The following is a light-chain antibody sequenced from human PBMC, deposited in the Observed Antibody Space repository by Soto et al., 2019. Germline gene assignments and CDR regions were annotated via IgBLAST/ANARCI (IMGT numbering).Light chain of an antibody. CDR3: SSYTNTSTLV. Sequence: QSALTQPASVSGSPGQSITISCTGTSSDVGAYNLVSWYQLHPGRAPKLFIFDVSNRPSGVSNRFSGSKSGNTASLTISGLQAEDEAFYYCSSYTNTSTLVFGGGTKVTVL. CDR1: SSDVGAYNL. V-gene: IGLV2-14*02. J-gene: IGLJ3*02. CDR2: DVS.